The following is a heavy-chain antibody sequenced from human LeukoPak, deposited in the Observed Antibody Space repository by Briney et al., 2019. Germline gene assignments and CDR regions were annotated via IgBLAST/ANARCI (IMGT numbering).Heavy chain of an antibody. CDR1: GYSISSGYY. CDR2: IYYSGST. CDR3: ARRSGRLQFAR. V-gene: IGHV4-61*05. D-gene: IGHD5-24*01. Sequence: PSETLSLTCTVSGYSISSGYYWGWIRQPPGKGLEWIGYIYYSGSTNYNPSLKSRVTISVDTSKNQFSLKLSSVTAADAAVYYCARRSGRLQFARWGQGTLVTVSS. J-gene: IGHJ4*02.